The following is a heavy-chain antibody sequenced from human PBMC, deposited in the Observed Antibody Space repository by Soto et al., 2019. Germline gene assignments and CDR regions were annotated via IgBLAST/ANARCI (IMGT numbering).Heavy chain of an antibody. V-gene: IGHV3-30*18. D-gene: IGHD3-22*01. CDR3: AKDALEYCYDSSGYEAAD. Sequence: GGSLRLSCVASGFTFSSYGMHWVRQAPGKGLEWVAVISYDGSNKYYADSVKGRFTISRDNSKNTLYLQMNSLRAEDTAVYYCAKDALEYCYDSSGYEAADWGQGTLVTVSS. CDR2: ISYDGSNK. J-gene: IGHJ4*02. CDR1: GFTFSSYG.